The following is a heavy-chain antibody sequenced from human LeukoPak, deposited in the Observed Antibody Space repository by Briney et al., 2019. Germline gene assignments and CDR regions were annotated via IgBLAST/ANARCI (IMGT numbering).Heavy chain of an antibody. V-gene: IGHV3-23*01. Sequence: PGGSQRLSCAASGFTFSSYGMSRVRQAPGKGLEWVSGINGDGSNTYYADSVKGRFTISRDNSKNTLYLQMNSLRAEDTAVYYCTKDFSNSWNVEIWGQGTMVTVSS. D-gene: IGHD1-1*01. CDR1: GFTFSSYG. CDR3: TKDFSNSWNVEI. J-gene: IGHJ3*02. CDR2: INGDGSNT.